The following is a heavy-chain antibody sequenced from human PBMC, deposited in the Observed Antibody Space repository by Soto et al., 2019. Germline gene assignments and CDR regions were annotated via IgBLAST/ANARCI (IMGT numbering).Heavy chain of an antibody. J-gene: IGHJ6*03. CDR3: GRAPQHYQLLGHPYFYMDV. CDR2: ISVKNGNT. D-gene: IGHD2-2*01. V-gene: IGHV1-18*01. Sequence: QVQLEQSGDEVKKPGASVKVSCKASGYTFTNFGISWVRQAPGQGLEWMGWISVKNGNTKYAQSLQGRVSVTTDTSTNTAYMELRSLRSDATAVFYCGRAPQHYQLLGHPYFYMDVWGQGTTVIVSS. CDR1: GYTFTNFG.